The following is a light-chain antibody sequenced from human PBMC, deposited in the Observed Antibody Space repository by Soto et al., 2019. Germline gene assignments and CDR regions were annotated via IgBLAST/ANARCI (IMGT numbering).Light chain of an antibody. V-gene: IGLV1-44*01. Sequence: QSVLTQPPSASGTPGPRVTLSCSGSSSNIGSTTVNWYRHVPGTAPKLLMFSNDQRPSGVPDRFSGSVSGTSASLAISGLRSEDEAEYCCASWDDRLNVFVFGTGTKVTVL. CDR1: SSNIGSTT. CDR3: ASWDDRLNVFV. J-gene: IGLJ1*01. CDR2: SND.